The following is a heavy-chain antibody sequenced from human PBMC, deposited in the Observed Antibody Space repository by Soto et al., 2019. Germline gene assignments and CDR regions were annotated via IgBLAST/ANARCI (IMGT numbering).Heavy chain of an antibody. CDR3: AKDGPIVDYGIDV. Sequence: PGGSLRLSCAASGFTFSTYGMHWVRQAPGKGLEWVVVIWYEGSNKYYADSVKGRFTISRDNSKNTLYLQMNSLRAEDTAVYYCAKDGPIVDYGIDVWGQGT. CDR2: IWYEGSNK. J-gene: IGHJ6*02. CDR1: GFTFSTYG. D-gene: IGHD1-26*01. V-gene: IGHV3-33*06.